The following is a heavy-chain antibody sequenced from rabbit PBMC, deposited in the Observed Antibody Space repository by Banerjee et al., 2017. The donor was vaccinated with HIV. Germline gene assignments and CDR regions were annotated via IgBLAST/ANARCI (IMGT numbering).Heavy chain of an antibody. CDR1: GFSFSNTYY. Sequence: QSLEESGGDLVKPGASLTLTCTASGFSFSNTYYMCWVRQAPGKGLEWIACMLAGDGSTYYASWVNGRLTMSKASSTTVTLQMTSLTVADTATYFCGRGDHSNGGGNAFSLWGPGTLVTVS. CDR2: MLAGDGST. J-gene: IGHJ4*01. V-gene: IGHV1S40*01. CDR3: GRGDHSNGGGNAFSL. D-gene: IGHD6-1*01.